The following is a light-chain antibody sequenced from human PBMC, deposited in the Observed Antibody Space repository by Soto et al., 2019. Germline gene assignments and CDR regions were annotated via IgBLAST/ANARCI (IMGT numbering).Light chain of an antibody. V-gene: IGKV1-6*01. J-gene: IGKJ1*01. Sequence: AIPLTQSPSSLYASVGDRVTITCRARQAIRTALGWYQQKPGKVPKLLIYAASILQSGVPSRFSGSGSGTDFTLTISSLQPEDFATYYCLLDFRYFWAFGQGTKVEIK. CDR2: AAS. CDR3: LLDFRYFWA. CDR1: QAIRTA.